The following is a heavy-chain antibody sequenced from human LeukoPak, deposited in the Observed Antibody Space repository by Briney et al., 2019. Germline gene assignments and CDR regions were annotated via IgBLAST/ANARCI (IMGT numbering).Heavy chain of an antibody. CDR3: ARLSQTPDYFSNGGYYYLGY. V-gene: IGHV1-8*01. D-gene: IGHD2-8*01. Sequence: ASVKVSCKASRYTFTSYDINWVREAAGQGLEWMGWMNPNTGRTGFAQKFQGRLTMTRDTSISTAYMELSSLRSEDTAVYYCARLSQTPDYFSNGGYYYLGYWGQGTPVTVSS. J-gene: IGHJ4*02. CDR1: RYTFTSYD. CDR2: MNPNTGRT.